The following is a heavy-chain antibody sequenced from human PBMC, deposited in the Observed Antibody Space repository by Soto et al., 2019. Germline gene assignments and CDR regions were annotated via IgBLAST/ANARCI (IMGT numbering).Heavy chain of an antibody. CDR3: AREGGHRSHGPYYFDY. CDR2: ISTYNGNT. V-gene: IGHV1-18*01. J-gene: IGHJ4*02. Sequence: ASVKVSCTASGYTFTSYGISWVRQAPGQGLEWMGWISTYNGNTNYAQKLQGRVTMTTDTSTSTAYMELRSLRAEDTAVYYCAREGGHRSHGPYYFDYWGQGTLVTVSS. D-gene: IGHD2-15*01. CDR1: GYTFTSYG.